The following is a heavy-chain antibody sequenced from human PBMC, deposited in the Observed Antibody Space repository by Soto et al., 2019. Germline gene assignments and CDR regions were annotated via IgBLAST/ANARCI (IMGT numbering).Heavy chain of an antibody. Sequence: PGGSLRLSCAASGFTFSSYGLHWVRQAPGKGLEWVAVISYDGSNKYYADSVTGRFTISRDNSKNTLYVQMNSLRTEDTAVYYCVKYSGPNWSGGSCPSHFDYWGQGTLVTVSS. D-gene: IGHD2-15*01. J-gene: IGHJ4*02. CDR3: VKYSGPNWSGGSCPSHFDY. CDR1: GFTFSSYG. V-gene: IGHV3-30*18. CDR2: ISYDGSNK.